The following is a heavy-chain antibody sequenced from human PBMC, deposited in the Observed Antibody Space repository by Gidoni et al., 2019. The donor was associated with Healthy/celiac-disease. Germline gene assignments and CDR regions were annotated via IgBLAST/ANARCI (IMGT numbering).Heavy chain of an antibody. Sequence: QVQLVESGGGVVQPGRSLRLSCAASGFTFSSYGMHWVRQAPGKGLEWVAVIWYDGSNKYYADSEKGRFTISRDNSKNTLYLQMNSLRAEDTAVYYCARGSGWYEYYFDYWGQGTLVTVSS. CDR3: ARGSGWYEYYFDY. CDR1: GFTFSSYG. J-gene: IGHJ4*02. CDR2: IWYDGSNK. D-gene: IGHD6-19*01. V-gene: IGHV3-33*01.